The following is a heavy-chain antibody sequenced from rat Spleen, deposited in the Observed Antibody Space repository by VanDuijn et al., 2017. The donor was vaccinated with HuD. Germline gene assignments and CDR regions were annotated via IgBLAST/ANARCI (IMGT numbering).Heavy chain of an antibody. V-gene: IGHV5-20*01. D-gene: IGHD1-12*01. J-gene: IGHJ2*01. CDR2: FSYDGSNT. CDR1: GFTFSDYY. Sequence: EVQLVESGGGLVQPGRSLRLSCAASGFTFSDYYMAWVRQAPTKGLEWVASFSYDGSNTYYRDSVKGRFTISRDIAKTTLYLHMTSLRSEDTATYYCTRGTYYRHWGQGVMVTVSS. CDR3: TRGTYYRH.